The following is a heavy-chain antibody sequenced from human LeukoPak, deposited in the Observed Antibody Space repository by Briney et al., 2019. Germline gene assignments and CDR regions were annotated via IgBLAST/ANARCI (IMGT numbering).Heavy chain of an antibody. CDR1: VGPFSIYA. D-gene: IGHD1-14*01. CDR3: ARDSLGRRSNRDYYYMDV. CDR2: FISILGTA. J-gene: IGHJ6*03. Sequence: SVKLSCNSSVGPFSIYAIRWVRHAPGQGLEWMGVFISILGTANYAQKFQDRVTISADESTSTPYMELSRLRAEDTAVYDCARDSLGRRSNRDYYYMDVWGKGTTVTISS. V-gene: IGHV1-69*13.